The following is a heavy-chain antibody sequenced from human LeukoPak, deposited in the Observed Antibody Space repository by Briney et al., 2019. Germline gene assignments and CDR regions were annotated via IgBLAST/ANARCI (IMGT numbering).Heavy chain of an antibody. CDR1: GGTFSSYA. V-gene: IGHV1-69*13. CDR2: IIPIFGTA. CDR3: ARDQGSGWTRWFDP. J-gene: IGHJ5*02. Sequence: LVKVSCKASGGTFSSYAISWVRQAPGQGLEWMGGIIPIFGTANYAQKFQGRVTITADESTSTAYMELSSLRSEDTAVYYCARDQGSGWTRWFDPWGQGTLVTVSS. D-gene: IGHD6-19*01.